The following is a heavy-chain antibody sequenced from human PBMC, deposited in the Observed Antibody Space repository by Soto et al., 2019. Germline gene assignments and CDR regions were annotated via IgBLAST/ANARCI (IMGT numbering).Heavy chain of an antibody. CDR3: AKPLGGYCSSGTCYPFDY. J-gene: IGHJ4*02. D-gene: IGHD2-15*01. CDR2: ISYDGIDK. CDR1: GFTFSNYC. V-gene: IGHV3-30*18. Sequence: GGSLRLSCAASGFTFSNYCVHWVRQAPGKGLEWVAIISYDGIDKYYADSVNGRFTISRDNSKNTLYLQMNSLRAEDTAVYYCAKPLGGYCSSGTCYPFDYWGQGTLVTVSS.